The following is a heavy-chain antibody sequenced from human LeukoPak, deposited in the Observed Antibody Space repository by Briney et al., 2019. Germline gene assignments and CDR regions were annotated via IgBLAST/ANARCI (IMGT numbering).Heavy chain of an antibody. CDR2: IGGYTSST. CDR3: AKEMLAYCGGDCFAAFYDY. J-gene: IGHJ4*02. Sequence: GGSLRLSCAASGFTFSAYAMSWVRQAPGKGLQWVSPIGGYTSSTYYADSVRGRFAISRDNSKNTLYLQMNLLRAEDTAVYYCAKEMLAYCGGDCFAAFYDYWGQGALVTVSS. CDR1: GFTFSAYA. D-gene: IGHD2-21*02. V-gene: IGHV3-23*01.